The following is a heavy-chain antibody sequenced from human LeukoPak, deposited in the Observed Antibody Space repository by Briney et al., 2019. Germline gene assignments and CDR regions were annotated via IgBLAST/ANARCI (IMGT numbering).Heavy chain of an antibody. CDR2: IYSGGNT. CDR3: ANSRDGYNFFDY. Sequence: GGYLRLSCAASGFTVSSSYMSWVRRAPGKGLEWVSVIYSGGNTYYADSVKGRFTISRDNSKNTLYLQMNSLRAEDTAVYYCANSRDGYNFFDYWGQGTLVTVSS. D-gene: IGHD5-24*01. J-gene: IGHJ4*02. V-gene: IGHV3-53*01. CDR1: GFTVSSSY.